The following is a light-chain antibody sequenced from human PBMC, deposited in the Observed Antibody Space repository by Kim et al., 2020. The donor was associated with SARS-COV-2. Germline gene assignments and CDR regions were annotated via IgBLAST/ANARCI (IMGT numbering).Light chain of an antibody. Sequence: EIVLTQSPATLSLSPGERATLSCRASQSVSSYLAWYQQKPGQAPRLLIYDASNRATGIPARFSGSGSGTDFTLTISSLEPEDFAVYYGQQRSNLTFGPGTKVDIK. CDR3: QQRSNLT. J-gene: IGKJ3*01. CDR1: QSVSSY. CDR2: DAS. V-gene: IGKV3-11*01.